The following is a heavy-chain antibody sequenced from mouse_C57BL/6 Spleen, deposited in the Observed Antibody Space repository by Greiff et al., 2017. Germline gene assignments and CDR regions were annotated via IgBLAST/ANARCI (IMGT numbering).Heavy chain of an antibody. D-gene: IGHD2-12*01. J-gene: IGHJ4*01. CDR3: ARATTLYYYAMDY. CDR1: GFTFSSYT. Sequence: EVKLMESGGGLVKPGGSLKLSCAASGFTFSSYTMSWVRQTPEKRLEWVATISGGGGNTYYPDSVKGRFTISRYNAKNTLYLQMSSLRSEDTALYYCARATTLYYYAMDYWGQGTSVTVSS. CDR2: ISGGGGNT. V-gene: IGHV5-9*01.